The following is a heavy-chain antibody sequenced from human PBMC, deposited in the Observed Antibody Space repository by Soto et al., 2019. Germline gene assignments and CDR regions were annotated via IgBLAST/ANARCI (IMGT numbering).Heavy chain of an antibody. V-gene: IGHV3-7*01. D-gene: IGHD2-15*01. CDR1: GFTFRNHW. Sequence: PGGSLRLSCAASGFTFRNHWMSWVRQAPGKGLEWVANIRQDGNENYYVDSVNGRFTTSRDNTKNLFYLQMNSLRAEDTAVYYCARGYCSGGSCYPTFNGMDVWGQGTTVTVSS. J-gene: IGHJ6*02. CDR2: IRQDGNEN. CDR3: ARGYCSGGSCYPTFNGMDV.